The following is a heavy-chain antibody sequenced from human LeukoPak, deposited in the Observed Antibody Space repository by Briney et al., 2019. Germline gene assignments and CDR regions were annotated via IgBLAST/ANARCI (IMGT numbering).Heavy chain of an antibody. CDR2: TNEDGNKR. CDR3: VRDWQWLVY. D-gene: IGHD6-19*01. Sequence: GGSLRLSCAASGFTVSSNYMSWVRQAPGKGLEWVANTNEDGNKRYYVDSVKGRFTISRDNAKNSLYLQMNSLRAEDTAVYYCVRDWQWLVYWGQGTLVTVSS. V-gene: IGHV3-7*01. J-gene: IGHJ4*02. CDR1: GFTVSSNY.